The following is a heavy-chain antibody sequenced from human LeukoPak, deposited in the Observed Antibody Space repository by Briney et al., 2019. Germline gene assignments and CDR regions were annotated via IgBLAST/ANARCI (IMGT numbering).Heavy chain of an antibody. CDR1: GGSISSYY. Sequence: SETLSLTCAVSGGSISSYYWSWIRQPPGKGLEWIGYIYHSGSTNYNPSLKSRATISEDTSKNQFSLKLSSVTAADTAVYYCARRGRWLQSFGYWGQGTLVTVSS. CDR2: IYHSGST. V-gene: IGHV4-59*12. CDR3: ARRGRWLQSFGY. D-gene: IGHD5-24*01. J-gene: IGHJ4*02.